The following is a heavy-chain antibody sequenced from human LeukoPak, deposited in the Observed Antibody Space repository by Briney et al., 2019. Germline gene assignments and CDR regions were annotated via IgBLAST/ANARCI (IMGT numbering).Heavy chain of an antibody. J-gene: IGHJ4*02. CDR3: ARDNQLIAAAGSNY. CDR1: GFTFSSYS. D-gene: IGHD6-13*01. V-gene: IGHV3-21*01. CDR2: ISSSSSYI. Sequence: KTGGSLRLSCAASGFTFSSYSMNWVRQAPGKGLEWVSSISSSSSYIYYADSVKGRFTISRDNAKNSLYLQMNSLRAEDTAVYYCARDNQLIAAAGSNYWGQGTLVTVSS.